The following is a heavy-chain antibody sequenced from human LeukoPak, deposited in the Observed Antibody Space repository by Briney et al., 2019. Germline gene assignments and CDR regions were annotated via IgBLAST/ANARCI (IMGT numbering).Heavy chain of an antibody. CDR1: GYTFTSYD. CDR3: ATWVEMATLDI. J-gene: IGHJ3*02. CDR2: MNPNSGNT. Sequence: ASVKVSFKASGYTFTSYDINWGRQATGQGLEWMGWMNPNSGNTGYAQKFQGRVTMTRNTSISTAYMELSSLRSEATAVYYCATWVEMATLDIWGQGQMVPVSS. D-gene: IGHD5-24*01. V-gene: IGHV1-8*01.